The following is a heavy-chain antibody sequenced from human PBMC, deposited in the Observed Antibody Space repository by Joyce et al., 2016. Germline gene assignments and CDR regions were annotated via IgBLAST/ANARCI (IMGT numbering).Heavy chain of an antibody. CDR3: ASGVACYCSEARCPGPLEV. J-gene: IGHJ3*01. CDR2: IIPIWSTP. V-gene: IGHV1-69*12. Sequence: QVRLVPSGAEVQMLGSWVKVSCTAAGGSFSAQTFTWVRQAPGQGLGWMGEIIPIWSTPHYGQRFRGKVTSTADASAQTYFMEVGSLTVDDTATYYCASGVACYCSEARCPGPLEVWGPGTRVIVS. CDR1: GGSFSAQT. D-gene: IGHD2-15*01.